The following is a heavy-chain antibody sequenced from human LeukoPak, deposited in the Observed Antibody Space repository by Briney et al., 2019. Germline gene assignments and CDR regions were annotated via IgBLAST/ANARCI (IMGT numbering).Heavy chain of an antibody. Sequence: GGSLRLSCAASGFTFSSYWVHWVRKAPGKGLVWVSPINSDGSSTSYADSVKGRFTISRDNAKNTLSLQMNSLRAEDTAVYYCARVGGSNAFDIWGQGTMVIVSS. CDR1: GFTFSSYW. D-gene: IGHD1-26*01. J-gene: IGHJ3*02. V-gene: IGHV3-74*01. CDR3: ARVGGSNAFDI. CDR2: INSDGSST.